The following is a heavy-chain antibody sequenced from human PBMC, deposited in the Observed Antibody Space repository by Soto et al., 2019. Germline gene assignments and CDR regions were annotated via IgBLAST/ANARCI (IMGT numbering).Heavy chain of an antibody. V-gene: IGHV3-23*01. CDR2: ISGSGGST. Sequence: GGSLRLSCAACGFTFSSYAMSWVRQAPGKGLEWVSAISGSGGSTYYADSVKGRFTISRDNSKNTLYLQMNSLRAEDTAVYYCAKALATVTTSWPFDYWGQGTLVTVSS. CDR3: AKALATVTTSWPFDY. CDR1: GFTFSSYA. D-gene: IGHD4-4*01. J-gene: IGHJ4*02.